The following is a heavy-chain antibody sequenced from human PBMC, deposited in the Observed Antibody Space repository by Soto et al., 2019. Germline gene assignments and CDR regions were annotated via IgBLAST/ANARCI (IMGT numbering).Heavy chain of an antibody. Sequence: GASVKVSCKASGYTFTGYYMHWVRQAPGQGLEWMGWINPNSGGTNYAQKSQGWVTMTRDTSISTAYMELSRLRSDDTAVYYCARAGYYYDSSGYFRHFDYWGQGTLVTVSS. CDR2: INPNSGGT. CDR1: GYTFTGYY. CDR3: ARAGYYYDSSGYFRHFDY. D-gene: IGHD3-22*01. J-gene: IGHJ4*02. V-gene: IGHV1-2*04.